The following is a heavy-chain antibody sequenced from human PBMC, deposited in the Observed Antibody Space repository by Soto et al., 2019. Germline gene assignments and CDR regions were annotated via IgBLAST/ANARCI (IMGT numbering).Heavy chain of an antibody. J-gene: IGHJ5*02. CDR3: ASTYSTSWYWFDP. CDR1: GFSLSNAGLG. D-gene: IGHD6-13*01. CDR2: IFSNDEK. V-gene: IGHV2-26*04. Sequence: QVTVKESGPVLVKPTETLTLTCTVSGFSLSNAGLGVSWIRQPPEKALEWLAHIFSNDEKSYSTSLKSRLTISKDTSKSQVVLIMTNMDPVDTATYYCASTYSTSWYWFDPWGQGTLVTVSS.